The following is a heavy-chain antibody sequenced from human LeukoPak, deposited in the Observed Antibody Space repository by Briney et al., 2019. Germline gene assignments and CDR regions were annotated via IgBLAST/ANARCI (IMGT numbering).Heavy chain of an antibody. V-gene: IGHV3-48*03. Sequence: GGSLRLSCAASGFTFSSYEMNWVRQAPGKGLEWVSYISSSGSTIYYADSVKGRLTISRDNAKNSLYLQMNSLRAEDTAVYYCARDSPLPYYYDSSGYHHDAFDIWGQGTMVTVSS. CDR1: GFTFSSYE. J-gene: IGHJ3*02. D-gene: IGHD3-22*01. CDR3: ARDSPLPYYYDSSGYHHDAFDI. CDR2: ISSSGSTI.